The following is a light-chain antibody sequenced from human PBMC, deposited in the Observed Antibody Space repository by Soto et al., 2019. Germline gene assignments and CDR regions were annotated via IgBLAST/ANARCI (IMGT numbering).Light chain of an antibody. CDR1: QSVRTN. V-gene: IGKV3D-20*01. CDR3: QQYGSSLIT. CDR2: DAS. J-gene: IGKJ5*01. Sequence: EVMMTQFPDTVSVTPGETVTLSCGASQSVRTNLAWYQQRPGQAPRLLIYDASNRATGIPDRFSGSGSGTDFTLTISRLEPEDFAVYYCQQYGSSLITFGQGTRLEIK.